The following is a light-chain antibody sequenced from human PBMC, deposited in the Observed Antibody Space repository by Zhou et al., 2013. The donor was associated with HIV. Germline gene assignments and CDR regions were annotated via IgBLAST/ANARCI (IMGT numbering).Light chain of an antibody. Sequence: EIVLTQSPATLSLSPGERATLSCRASQSVSTYLAWYQQKPGQAPRLLIYDASSRATGIPARFGGTGSGTDFTLTISSLEPEDFAIYYCQQRFNWLSFGGGTKLEI. J-gene: IGKJ4*01. CDR1: QSVSTY. CDR3: QQRFNWLS. V-gene: IGKV3-11*01. CDR2: DAS.